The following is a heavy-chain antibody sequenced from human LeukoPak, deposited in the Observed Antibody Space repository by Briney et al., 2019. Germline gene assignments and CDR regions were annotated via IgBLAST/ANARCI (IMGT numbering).Heavy chain of an antibody. D-gene: IGHD6-13*01. Sequence: PGGSLRLSCAASGFMFRSYGMHWVRQAPGKGLERVAVISYDGTNKYYADSVKGRLTISRDNSKNTLYLQMHSLRGEDTAVYYCAKSTIAAVGKDYYYAMEAWGQGTTVTVSS. CDR1: GFMFRSYG. CDR3: AKSTIAAVGKDYYYAMEA. V-gene: IGHV3-30*18. CDR2: ISYDGTNK. J-gene: IGHJ6*02.